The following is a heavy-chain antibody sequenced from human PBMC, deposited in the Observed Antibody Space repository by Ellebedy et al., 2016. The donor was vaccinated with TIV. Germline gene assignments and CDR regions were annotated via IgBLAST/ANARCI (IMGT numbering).Heavy chain of an antibody. CDR3: AKTGGYIYGLPDF. V-gene: IGHV3-7*03. J-gene: IGHJ4*02. CDR2: IKEDGSLK. D-gene: IGHD5-18*01. CDR1: GFTFSSNW. Sequence: GESLKISCAASGFTFSSNWMSWVRQAPGKGLELVAKIKEDGSLKYYVDAVKGRFAISRDNAKNSLYLQMNSLRAEDTAVYYCAKTGGYIYGLPDFWGQGTLVTVSS.